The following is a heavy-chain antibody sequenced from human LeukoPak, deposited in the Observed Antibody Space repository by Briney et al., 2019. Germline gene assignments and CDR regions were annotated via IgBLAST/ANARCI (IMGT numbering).Heavy chain of an antibody. Sequence: GASVKVSCKASGYTFTGYYMHWVRQAPGQGLEWMGWISAYNGNTNYAQKLQGRVTMTTDTSTRTAYMELRSLRSDDTAVYYCARGGSGNYYKPLDYWGQGTLVTVSS. CDR3: ARGGSGNYYKPLDY. J-gene: IGHJ4*02. CDR2: ISAYNGNT. V-gene: IGHV1-18*04. D-gene: IGHD3-10*01. CDR1: GYTFTGYY.